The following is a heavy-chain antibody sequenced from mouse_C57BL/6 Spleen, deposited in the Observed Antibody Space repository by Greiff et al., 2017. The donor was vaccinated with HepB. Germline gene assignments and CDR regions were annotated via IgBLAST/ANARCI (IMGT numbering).Heavy chain of an antibody. CDR1: GFTFSSYA. CDR3: TRGDYYGSNYFDY. CDR2: ISSGGDYI. D-gene: IGHD1-1*01. V-gene: IGHV5-9-1*02. Sequence: EVMLVESREGLVKPGGSLKLSCAASGFTFSSYAMSWVRQTPEKRLEWVAYISSGGDYIYYADTVKGRFTISRDNARNTLYLQMSSLKSEDTAMYYCTRGDYYGSNYFDYWGQGTTLTVSS. J-gene: IGHJ2*01.